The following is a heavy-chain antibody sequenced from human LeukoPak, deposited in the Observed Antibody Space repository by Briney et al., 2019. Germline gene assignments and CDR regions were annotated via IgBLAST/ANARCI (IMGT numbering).Heavy chain of an antibody. D-gene: IGHD3-10*01. Sequence: GGSLRLSCAASEFTFSSYSLNWVRQAPGKGLEWVAFIRYDGSNKYYADSVKGRFTISRDNSKNTLYLQMNSLRAEDTAVYYCAKDSYGSGTLEGYWGQGTLVTVSS. V-gene: IGHV3-30*02. J-gene: IGHJ4*02. CDR1: EFTFSSYS. CDR3: AKDSYGSGTLEGY. CDR2: IRYDGSNK.